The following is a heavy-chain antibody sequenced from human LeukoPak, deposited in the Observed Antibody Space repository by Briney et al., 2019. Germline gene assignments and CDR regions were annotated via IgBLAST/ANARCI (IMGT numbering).Heavy chain of an antibody. J-gene: IGHJ4*02. CDR3: ARDGLVKWYYFDY. CDR2: IYTSGST. CDR1: GGSIRSYY. D-gene: IGHD2-15*01. Sequence: SETLSLTCTVSGGSIRSYYWSWLRQPAGKGLEWIGRIYTSGSTNYNPSLKSRVTMSVDTSKNQFSLKLSSVPAADTAVYYCARDGLVKWYYFDYWGQGTLVTVSS. V-gene: IGHV4-4*07.